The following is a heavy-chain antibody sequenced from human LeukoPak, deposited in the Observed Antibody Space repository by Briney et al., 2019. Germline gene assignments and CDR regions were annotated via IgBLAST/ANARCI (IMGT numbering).Heavy chain of an antibody. CDR3: AKEGGNYLSAFDY. CDR1: GFTFSSYG. V-gene: IGHV3-30*18. Sequence: PGGSLRLSCAASGFTFSSYGMHWVRQAPGKGLEWVAAISYDGSDKYYTDSVKGRFTISRVNSENTLYLQMNSLRAEDTAVYYCAKEGGNYLSAFDYWGQGTLVTVSS. D-gene: IGHD1-7*01. J-gene: IGHJ4*02. CDR2: ISYDGSDK.